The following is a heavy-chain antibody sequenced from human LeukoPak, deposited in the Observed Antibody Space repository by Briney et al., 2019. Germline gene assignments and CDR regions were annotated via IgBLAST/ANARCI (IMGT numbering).Heavy chain of an antibody. CDR1: GFTFSSYW. D-gene: IGHD6-19*01. CDR3: ARGSGWYRYNWFDP. J-gene: IGHJ5*02. CDR2: INSDGSST. V-gene: IGHV3-74*01. Sequence: PGGSLRLSCAASGFTFSSYWMHWVRQAPGKGLVWVSRINSDGSSTSYADSVKGRFTISRDNAKNTLYLQMNSLRAEDTAVYYCARGSGWYRYNWFDPWSQGTPVTVSS.